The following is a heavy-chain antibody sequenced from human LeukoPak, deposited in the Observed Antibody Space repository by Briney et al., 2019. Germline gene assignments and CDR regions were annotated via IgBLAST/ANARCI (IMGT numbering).Heavy chain of an antibody. Sequence: PSETLSLTCTVSGASISDFYWSWIRQPPGKGLEWIGRIYTSGSTNYNPSLKSRVTISVDTSKNQFSLKLSSVTAADTAVYYCARDSVEYNWNSSPLYYFDYWGQGTLVTVSS. CDR3: ARDSVEYNWNSSPLYYFDY. CDR1: GASISDFY. CDR2: IYTSGST. D-gene: IGHD1-7*01. J-gene: IGHJ4*02. V-gene: IGHV4-4*08.